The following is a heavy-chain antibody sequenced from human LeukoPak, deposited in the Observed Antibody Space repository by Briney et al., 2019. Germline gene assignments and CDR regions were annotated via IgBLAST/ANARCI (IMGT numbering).Heavy chain of an antibody. Sequence: SETLSLTCAVYGGSFSGYYWSWIRQPPGKGLEWIGEINHSGSTNYNPSLKSRVTISVDTSKNQFSLKLSSVTAADTAVYYCARQPFIVVPTDSWGQGTLVTVSS. J-gene: IGHJ4*02. V-gene: IGHV4-34*01. CDR2: INHSGST. CDR3: ARQPFIVVPTDS. CDR1: GGSFSGYY. D-gene: IGHD3-22*01.